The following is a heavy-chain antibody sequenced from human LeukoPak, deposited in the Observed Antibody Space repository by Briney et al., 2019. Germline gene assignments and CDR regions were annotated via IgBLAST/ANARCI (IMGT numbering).Heavy chain of an antibody. CDR3: AKDSWEVGATSEIDY. CDR2: IYSGGST. CDR1: GFTVRSNY. D-gene: IGHD1-26*01. Sequence: HPGGSLRLSCAASGFTVRSNYMSWVRQAPGKGLEWVSVIYSGGSTYYADSVKGRFTISRDNSKNKVYLQMNSLRGEDTAVYYCAKDSWEVGATSEIDYWGLGTLVSVSS. J-gene: IGHJ4*02. V-gene: IGHV3-66*02.